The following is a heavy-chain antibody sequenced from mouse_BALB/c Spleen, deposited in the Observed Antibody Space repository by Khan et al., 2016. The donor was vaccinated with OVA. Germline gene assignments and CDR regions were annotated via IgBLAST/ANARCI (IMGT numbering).Heavy chain of an antibody. J-gene: IGHJ2*01. CDR2: INPYSDGT. Sequence: VRLQQSGPELVKPGASVKMSCTASGYTFTSYVMHWVKQKPGQGLEWIGYINPYSDGTKYNEKFKGKATLTSDRSSSTAYMELSSLTSEDSAVYYCTRRAMCFDYWGQGTTLTVSS. CDR1: GYTFTSYV. V-gene: IGHV1S136*01. CDR3: TRRAMCFDY.